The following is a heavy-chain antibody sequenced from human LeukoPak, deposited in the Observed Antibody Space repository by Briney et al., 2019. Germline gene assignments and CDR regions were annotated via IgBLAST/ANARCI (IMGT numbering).Heavy chain of an antibody. CDR3: ARGATTVTPNDY. V-gene: IGHV4-59*11. J-gene: IGHJ4*02. CDR1: GGSISSHY. CDR2: IFYSGST. Sequence: SETLSLTCTVSGGSISSHYWSWIRQPPGKGLEWIGYIFYSGSTNYNPSLKSRLSMSVDLSKNQFSLKLNSVTAADTAVYYCARGATTVTPNDYWGQGTLVTVSS. D-gene: IGHD4-11*01.